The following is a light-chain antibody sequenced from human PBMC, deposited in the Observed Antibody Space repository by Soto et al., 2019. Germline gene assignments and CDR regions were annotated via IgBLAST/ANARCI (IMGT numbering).Light chain of an antibody. J-gene: IGLJ1*01. Sequence: VLSQPPSASGTPGQRVTISCSGSSSNIGSNTVSWYQQFPGTAPKLLIYFNIQRPSGVPDRFSGSKSGTSASLAISGLQSEDEPDYYCAAWADSLNGYVFGTGTKVTVL. V-gene: IGLV1-44*01. CDR1: SSNIGSNT. CDR2: FNI. CDR3: AAWADSLNGYV.